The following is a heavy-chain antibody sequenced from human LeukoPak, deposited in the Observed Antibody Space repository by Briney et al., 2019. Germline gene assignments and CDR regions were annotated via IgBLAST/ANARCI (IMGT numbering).Heavy chain of an antibody. Sequence: GGSLRLSCAASGFTFSNYEMHWVRKTAGKGLEWVSAVGIAADTFYAGSVKGRFSTSRDNAESSLFLQMNSLRAGDTAVYYCAREGRMGTADAFDVWGQGTMVTVSS. J-gene: IGHJ3*01. V-gene: IGHV3-13*01. CDR3: AREGRMGTADAFDV. D-gene: IGHD1-14*01. CDR1: GFTFSNYE. CDR2: VGIAADT.